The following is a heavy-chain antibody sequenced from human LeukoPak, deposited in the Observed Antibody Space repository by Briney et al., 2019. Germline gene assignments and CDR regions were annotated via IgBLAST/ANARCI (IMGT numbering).Heavy chain of an antibody. CDR1: GYTFTGCY. V-gene: IGHV1-46*01. CDR2: INPSGGST. D-gene: IGHD6-13*01. Sequence: GASVKVSCKASGYTFTGCYMHWVRQAPGQGLEWMGIINPSGGSTSYAQKFQGRVTMTRDMSTSTVYMELSSLRSEDTAVYYCATTNRRVAAAGQYYFDYWGQGTLVTVSS. CDR3: ATTNRRVAAAGQYYFDY. J-gene: IGHJ4*02.